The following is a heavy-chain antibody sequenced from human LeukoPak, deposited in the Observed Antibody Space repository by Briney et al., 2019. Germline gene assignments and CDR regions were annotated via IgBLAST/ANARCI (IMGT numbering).Heavy chain of an antibody. J-gene: IGHJ4*02. CDR2: INGDGSNS. D-gene: IGHD3-16*01. CDR1: GFTFTTYW. Sequence: PGGSLRLSCVASGFTFTTYWMHWVRQAPGKGLVWVSRINGDGSNSNYADSVKGRFTISRHNARNTLYLQMNGLRAEDTALYYCARTSPTSHFDFWGQGTLVTVSS. V-gene: IGHV3-74*01. CDR3: ARTSPTSHFDF.